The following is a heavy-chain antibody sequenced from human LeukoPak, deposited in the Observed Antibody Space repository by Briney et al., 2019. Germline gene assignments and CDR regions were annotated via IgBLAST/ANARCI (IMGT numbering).Heavy chain of an antibody. CDR1: GFTFDDYG. CDR3: ARLRYNDFWSGHWKYYYYMDV. Sequence: GGSLRLSCAASGFTFDDYGMSWVRQAPGKGLEWVANIKQDGSEKYYVDSVKGRFTISRDNAKNSLYLQVNSLRAEDTALYYCARLRYNDFWSGHWKYYYYMDVWGKGTTVTVSS. CDR2: IKQDGSEK. J-gene: IGHJ6*03. D-gene: IGHD3-3*01. V-gene: IGHV3-7*01.